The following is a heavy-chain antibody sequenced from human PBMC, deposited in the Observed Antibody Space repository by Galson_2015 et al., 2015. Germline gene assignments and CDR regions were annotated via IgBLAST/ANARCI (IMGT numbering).Heavy chain of an antibody. Sequence: SLRLSWAASGFTVSTNYMTWVRQAPGKGLEWLSIIYSGGSTYYADSVKGRFAISRDNSKNTLDLQMNSLRAEDTAVYYCATVTKPLRYFDSWGQGTLVTVSS. CDR3: ATVTKPLRYFDS. CDR2: IYSGGST. J-gene: IGHJ4*02. V-gene: IGHV3-53*01. D-gene: IGHD3-9*01. CDR1: GFTVSTNY.